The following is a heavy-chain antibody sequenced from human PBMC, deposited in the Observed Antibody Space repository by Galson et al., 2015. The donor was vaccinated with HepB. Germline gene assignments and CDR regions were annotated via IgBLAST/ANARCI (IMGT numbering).Heavy chain of an antibody. D-gene: IGHD3-3*01. Sequence: SLRLSCAASGFTFDDYAMTWVRQTPGKGLQWVSTINWNGGNIHYADSVKGRFTISRDNAKNSLYLQMNSLRAGDTALYYCARGLIDDFWSASYFDSWGQGILVTVSS. J-gene: IGHJ4*02. CDR1: GFTFDDYA. CDR2: INWNGGNI. V-gene: IGHV3-20*04. CDR3: ARGLIDDFWSASYFDS.